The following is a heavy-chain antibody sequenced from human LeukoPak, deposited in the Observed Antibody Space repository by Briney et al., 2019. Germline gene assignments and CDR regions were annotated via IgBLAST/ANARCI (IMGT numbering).Heavy chain of an antibody. V-gene: IGHV1-3*01. D-gene: IGHD1-26*01. CDR2: INAGNGNT. Sequence: PRASVKVSCKASGYTFTSYAMHWVRQAPGQRLEGMGWINAGNGNTKYSQKFQGKVTITRDTSASTAYMELSSLRSEDTAVYYCARKVVGATTNWFDPWGQGTLVTVSS. J-gene: IGHJ5*02. CDR1: GYTFTSYA. CDR3: ARKVVGATTNWFDP.